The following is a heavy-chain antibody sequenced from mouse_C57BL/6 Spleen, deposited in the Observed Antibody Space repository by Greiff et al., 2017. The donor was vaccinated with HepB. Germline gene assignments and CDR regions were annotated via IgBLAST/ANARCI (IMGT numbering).Heavy chain of an antibody. CDR2: IYPGDGDT. Sequence: LVESGAELVKPGASVKISCKASGYAFSSYWMNWVKQRPGKGLEWIGQIYPGDGDTNYNGKFKGKATLTADKSSSTAYMQLSSLTSEDSAVYFCARDNFTWFAYWGQGTLVTVSA. CDR1: GYAFSSYW. V-gene: IGHV1-80*01. D-gene: IGHD4-1*02. J-gene: IGHJ3*01. CDR3: ARDNFTWFAY.